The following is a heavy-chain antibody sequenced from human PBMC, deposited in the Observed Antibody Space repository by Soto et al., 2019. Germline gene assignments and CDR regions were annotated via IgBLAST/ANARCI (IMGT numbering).Heavy chain of an antibody. CDR1: GFTFSSYA. Sequence: GGSLRLPCAASGFTFSSYAMSWVRQAPGKGLEWVSAISGSGGSTYYADSVKGRFTISRDNSKNTLYLQMNSLRAEDTAVYYCAKVYDFWSGIDYWGQGTLVTVSS. D-gene: IGHD3-3*01. CDR2: ISGSGGST. CDR3: AKVYDFWSGIDY. V-gene: IGHV3-23*01. J-gene: IGHJ4*02.